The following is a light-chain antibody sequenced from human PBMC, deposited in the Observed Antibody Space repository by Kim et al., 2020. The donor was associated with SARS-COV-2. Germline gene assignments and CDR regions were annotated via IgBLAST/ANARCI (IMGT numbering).Light chain of an antibody. CDR1: QSLVYSNVYSY. V-gene: IGKV2-30*01. J-gene: IGKJ2*01. CDR3: MQRTHWPFT. CDR2: SVS. Sequence: QPAALSCKTSQSLVYSNVYSYLHWLQQRPGQSPRRLIYSVSDRDSGVPDRGSGSGSGSDFTLKISRVEADDVGVYYCMQRTHWPFTFGQGTKLEIK.